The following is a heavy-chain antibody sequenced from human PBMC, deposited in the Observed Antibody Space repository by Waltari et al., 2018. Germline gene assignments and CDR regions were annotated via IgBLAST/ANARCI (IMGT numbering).Heavy chain of an antibody. CDR1: GFNFGSYE. Sequence: EVQLVESGGGLEQPGGSLRLSCAGSGFNFGSYEMLWVRQAPGKGVEWVSYIGTSDRSIYYADSVRGRFTISRDNAKNSLYLHMNNLRAEDTAVYYCARVGGYYYYYMDVWGKGTTVTVSS. V-gene: IGHV3-48*03. CDR3: ARVGGYYYYYMDV. CDR2: IGTSDRSI. D-gene: IGHD3-16*01. J-gene: IGHJ6*03.